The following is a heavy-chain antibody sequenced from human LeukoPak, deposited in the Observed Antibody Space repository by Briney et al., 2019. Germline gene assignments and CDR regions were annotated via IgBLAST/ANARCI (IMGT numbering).Heavy chain of an antibody. CDR2: ISSSSAYT. CDR1: GFTFSSYA. Sequence: PGGSLRLSCAASGFTFSSYAMSWVRQAPGKGLEWVSAISSSSAYTYYADSVKGRFTISRDNSKNTLYLQMNSLRAEDTAVYYCAKDTPAPSCSSSSCYKHFDYWGQGALVTVSS. D-gene: IGHD2-15*01. CDR3: AKDTPAPSCSSSSCYKHFDY. J-gene: IGHJ4*02. V-gene: IGHV3-23*01.